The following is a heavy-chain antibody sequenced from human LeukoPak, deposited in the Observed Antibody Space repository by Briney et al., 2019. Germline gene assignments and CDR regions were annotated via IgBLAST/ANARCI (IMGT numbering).Heavy chain of an antibody. J-gene: IGHJ4*02. Sequence: GGSLRPSCVVSGFTVSTNYMSWVRQAPGKGLEWVSVLYNDGSSYYADSVKGRFTISRDNSKNTLYLQMNSLRAEDTAVYYCAKDTQWLASETFDYWGQGTLVTVSS. CDR3: AKDTQWLASETFDY. CDR1: GFTVSTNY. CDR2: LYNDGSS. V-gene: IGHV3-66*01. D-gene: IGHD6-19*01.